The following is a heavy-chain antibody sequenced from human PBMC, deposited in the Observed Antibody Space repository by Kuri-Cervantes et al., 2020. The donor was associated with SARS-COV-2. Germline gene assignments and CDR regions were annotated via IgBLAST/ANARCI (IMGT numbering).Heavy chain of an antibody. V-gene: IGHV4-59*01. CDR2: VYYSGNT. J-gene: IGHJ4*02. CDR1: GGSMGNYY. Sequence: SETLSLTCSVSGGSMGNYYWSWIRQPPGKGLEWMGYVYYSGNTNYNPSLRSRLTVSVDTSRNQFSLKLTSVTAADTAVYYCVRLGDHYFDSWGQGTLVTVYS. CDR3: VRLGDHYFDS. D-gene: IGHD7-27*01.